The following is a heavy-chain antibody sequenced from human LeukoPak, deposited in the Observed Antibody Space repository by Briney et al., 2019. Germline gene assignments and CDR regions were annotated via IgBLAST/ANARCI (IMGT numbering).Heavy chain of an antibody. V-gene: IGHV5-51*01. J-gene: IGHJ6*02. CDR1: GYSFTTYW. CDR3: ARLPTVTSNRIHDGMDV. CDR2: IYPDDSDT. D-gene: IGHD4-17*01. Sequence: GESLKISCKGSGYSFTTYWIGWGRQMPGKGLEWMGIIYPDDSDTRYSPSFQGQVTISADKSISTAYLQWSSLKASDTAMYYCARLPTVTSNRIHDGMDVWGQGTTVTVSS.